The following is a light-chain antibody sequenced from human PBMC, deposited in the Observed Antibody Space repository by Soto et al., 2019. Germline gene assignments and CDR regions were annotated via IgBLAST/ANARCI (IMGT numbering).Light chain of an antibody. V-gene: IGLV9-49*01. CDR2: VGTGGTVG. J-gene: IGLJ2*01. CDR1: SGYSNYK. CDR3: GADHGSGSNFVVV. Sequence: QTVVTQPPSASASLGASVTLTCTLSSGYSNYKVDWYQQRPGKGPRFVMRVGTGGTVGSKGDGIPDRFSVLGSGLNRYLTIKNIQEEDESDYHCGADHGSGSNFVVVFGGGTKVTVL.